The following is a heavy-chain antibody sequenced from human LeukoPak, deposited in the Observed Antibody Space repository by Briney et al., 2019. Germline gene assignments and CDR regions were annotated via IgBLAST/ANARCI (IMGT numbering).Heavy chain of an antibody. V-gene: IGHV1-2*02. CDR2: INPNSGDT. CDR1: GYTFTAYY. D-gene: IGHD1-1*01. J-gene: IGHJ4*02. Sequence: ASVTVSYKASGYTFTAYYMHWVRQAPGQGLEWMGWINPNSGDTNLAQKFQGRVTMTRDSSISTAYMEVSRLRSDDTAVYYCASGGSLDNWYVGYFDYWGQGTLVTVSS. CDR3: ASGGSLDNWYVGYFDY.